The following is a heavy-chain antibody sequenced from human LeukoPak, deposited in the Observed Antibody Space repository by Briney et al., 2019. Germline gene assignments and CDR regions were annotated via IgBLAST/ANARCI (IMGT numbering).Heavy chain of an antibody. CDR3: ASAGGDSRSPLPFYY. CDR2: ISSSSSYI. CDR1: GFPFSSYS. D-gene: IGHD6-6*01. Sequence: PGGSLRLSCAASGFPFSSYSMNWVRQAPGKGLEWVSSISSSSSYIYYADSVKGRFTISRDNAENSLFLQMNSLRAEDTAVYFCASAGGDSRSPLPFYYWGQGTLVTVSS. J-gene: IGHJ4*02. V-gene: IGHV3-21*04.